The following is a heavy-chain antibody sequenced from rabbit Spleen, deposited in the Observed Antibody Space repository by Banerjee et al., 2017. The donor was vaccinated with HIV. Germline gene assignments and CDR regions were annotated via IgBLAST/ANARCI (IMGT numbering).Heavy chain of an antibody. Sequence: QSLEESGGDLVKPGASLTLTCIASGVSFSGDSYMCWVRQAPGRGLEWIACIDSGSSGFTYFANWAKGRFTISKTSSTTVTLQMTSLTAADTATYFCARDGAGNSYFNLWGPGTLVTV. CDR3: ARDGAGNSYFNL. CDR2: IDSGSSGFT. V-gene: IGHV1S40*01. CDR1: GVSFSGDSY. J-gene: IGHJ4*01. D-gene: IGHD8-1*01.